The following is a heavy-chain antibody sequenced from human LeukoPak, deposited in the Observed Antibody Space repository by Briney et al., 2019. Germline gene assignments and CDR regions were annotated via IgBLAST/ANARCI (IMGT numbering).Heavy chain of an antibody. Sequence: ASVKVSCKASRYTFTSYVISWVGQAAGQGLEGMGWISAYNGNTNYAQKLQGRVTMTTDTSTSTDYMELRSLRSDDTAVYYCASERYYYDSSGYYHYYYYGMDVWGQGTTVTVSS. J-gene: IGHJ6*02. D-gene: IGHD3-22*01. CDR1: RYTFTSYV. CDR3: ASERYYYDSSGYYHYYYYGMDV. V-gene: IGHV1-18*01. CDR2: ISAYNGNT.